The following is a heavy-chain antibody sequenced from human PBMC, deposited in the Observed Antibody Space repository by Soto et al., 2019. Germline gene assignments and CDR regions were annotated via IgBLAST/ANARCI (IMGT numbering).Heavy chain of an antibody. V-gene: IGHV3-21*01. CDR3: ARDPPGRQWLARGDY. CDR1: GFTFSSYS. CDR2: ISSSSSYI. J-gene: IGHJ4*02. D-gene: IGHD6-19*01. Sequence: EVQLVESGGGLVKPGGSLRLSCAASGFTFSSYSMNWVRQAPGKGLEWVSSISSSSSYIYYADSVKGRFTISRDNAKNSLYLRMNSLRAEDTAVYYCARDPPGRQWLARGDYWGQGTLVTVSS.